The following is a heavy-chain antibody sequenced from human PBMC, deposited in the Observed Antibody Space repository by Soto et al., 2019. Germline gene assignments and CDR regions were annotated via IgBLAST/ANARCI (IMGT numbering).Heavy chain of an antibody. CDR1: GYTFTSYA. V-gene: IGHV1-18*01. CDR2: ISAYNGNT. CDR3: ARDRRKYCSSTSCYAGFDY. Sequence: GASVKVSCKASGYTFTSYAMHWVRQAPGQGLEWMGWISAYNGNTNYAQKLQGRVTMTTDTSTSTAYMELRSLRSDDTAVYYCARDRRKYCSSTSCYAGFDYWGQGTLVTVSS. J-gene: IGHJ4*02. D-gene: IGHD2-2*01.